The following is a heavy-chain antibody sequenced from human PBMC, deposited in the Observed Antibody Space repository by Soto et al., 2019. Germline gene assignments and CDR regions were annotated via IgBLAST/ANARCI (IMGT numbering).Heavy chain of an antibody. J-gene: IGHJ4*02. V-gene: IGHV5-51*03. CDR2: IYPGDSDT. CDR3: ASVRYSSGWSTAFDY. D-gene: IGHD6-19*01. Sequence: AGRSLKISCKGSGYSFTSYWIGWVRQMPGKGLEWMGIIYPGDSDTRYSPSFQGQVTISADKSISTAYLQWSSLKASDTAMYYCASVRYSSGWSTAFDYWGQGTLVTVSS. CDR1: GYSFTSYW.